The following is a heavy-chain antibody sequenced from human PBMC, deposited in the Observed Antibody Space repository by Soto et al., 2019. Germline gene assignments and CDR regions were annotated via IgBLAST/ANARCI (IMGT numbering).Heavy chain of an antibody. J-gene: IGHJ5*02. V-gene: IGHV3-48*01. D-gene: IGHD3-16*02. Sequence: GGSLRLSCAASGFTFSSYSMNWVRQAPGKGLEWVSYISSSSSTIYYADSVKGRFTISRYNAKNSLYLQMNSLRAEDTAVYYCARGGDYDYIWGSYRKGRIDPWGQGTLVTVSS. CDR3: ARGGDYDYIWGSYRKGRIDP. CDR2: ISSSSSTI. CDR1: GFTFSSYS.